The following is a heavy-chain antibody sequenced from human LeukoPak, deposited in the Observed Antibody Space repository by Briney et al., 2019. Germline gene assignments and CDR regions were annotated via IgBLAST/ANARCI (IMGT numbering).Heavy chain of an antibody. J-gene: IGHJ3*02. D-gene: IGHD5-18*01. CDR1: GGSISSGGYY. V-gene: IGHV4-31*03. CDR2: IYYSGST. Sequence: SETLSLTCTVSGGSISSGGYYWSWIRQHPGKGLEWIGYIYYSGSTYYNPSLKSRVTISVDTSKNQFSLKLSSVTAADTAVYYCARVRYSYGFEYDAFDIWGQGTMVTVSS. CDR3: ARVRYSYGFEYDAFDI.